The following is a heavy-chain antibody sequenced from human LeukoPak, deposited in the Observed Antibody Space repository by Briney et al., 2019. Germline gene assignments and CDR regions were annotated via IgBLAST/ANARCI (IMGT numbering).Heavy chain of an antibody. V-gene: IGHV3-21*01. D-gene: IGHD3-22*01. J-gene: IGHJ4*02. CDR1: GFTFSSYA. Sequence: GGSLRLSCAASGFTFSSYAMNWIRQAPGKGLGWVSSISSSGAYIYYADLVEGRFTISRDDGKNSLYLQMNSLRAEDTAVYYCARGVGNYRYYFDFWGQGTLVTVSS. CDR2: ISSSGAYI. CDR3: ARGVGNYRYYFDF.